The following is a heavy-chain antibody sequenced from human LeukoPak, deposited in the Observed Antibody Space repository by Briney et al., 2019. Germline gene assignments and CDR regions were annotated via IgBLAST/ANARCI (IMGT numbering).Heavy chain of an antibody. J-gene: IGHJ6*02. Sequence: ASVKVSCKASGYTFTSYGTIWVRQAPGQGLEWMGWISAYNGNTNYAQKLQGRVTMTTDTSTSTAYMELRSLRSDDTAVYYCARAQRGSGSYSYYYYGMDVWGQGTTVTVSS. CDR2: ISAYNGNT. CDR3: ARAQRGSGSYSYYYYGMDV. D-gene: IGHD3-10*01. V-gene: IGHV1-18*01. CDR1: GYTFTSYG.